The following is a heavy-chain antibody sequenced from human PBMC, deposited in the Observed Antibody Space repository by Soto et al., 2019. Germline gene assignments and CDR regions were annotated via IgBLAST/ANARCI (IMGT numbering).Heavy chain of an antibody. J-gene: IGHJ5*02. CDR3: ARVRYYDSGSSINWFDP. D-gene: IGHD3-10*01. CDR1: GFTFSDYY. V-gene: IGHV3-11*01. Sequence: QVQLVESGGGLVKPGGSLRLSSAASGFTFSDYYMTWIRQAPGKGLEWVSYISSSGSTIYYADSVKGRFTISRDNAKHSLFLQMNSLRAEDTAVYYCARVRYYDSGSSINWFDPWGQGTLVTVSS. CDR2: ISSSGSTI.